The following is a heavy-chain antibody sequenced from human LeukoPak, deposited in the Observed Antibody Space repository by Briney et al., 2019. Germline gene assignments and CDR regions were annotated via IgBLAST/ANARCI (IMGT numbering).Heavy chain of an antibody. CDR3: TRDNSGMTSTDT. V-gene: IGHV4-39*02. Sequence: SETLSLTCTVSGGSISSSSYYWGWIRQPPGKGLEWIGSIYYSGSTYYNPSLKSRVTISVDTSKNQFSLKLSSVTAADTAVYYCTRDNSGMTSTDTWGQGTLVTVSS. CDR1: GGSISSSSYY. CDR2: IYYSGST. D-gene: IGHD4-23*01. J-gene: IGHJ4*02.